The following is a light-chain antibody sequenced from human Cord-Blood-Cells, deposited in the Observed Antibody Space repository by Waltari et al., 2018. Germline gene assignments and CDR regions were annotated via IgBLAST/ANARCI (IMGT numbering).Light chain of an antibody. V-gene: IGLV3-19*01. CDR2: GKT. J-gene: IGLJ3*02. CDR3: NSRDSSGNHLRV. Sequence: SSELTQDPAVSVALGQTVRITCQGDSLRSNSACGYQQKPGQAPVRVIYGKTHRPSGIPDRFSGSSSGNTASLTITGAQAEDEADYYCNSRDSSGNHLRVFGGGTKLTVL. CDR1: SLRSNS.